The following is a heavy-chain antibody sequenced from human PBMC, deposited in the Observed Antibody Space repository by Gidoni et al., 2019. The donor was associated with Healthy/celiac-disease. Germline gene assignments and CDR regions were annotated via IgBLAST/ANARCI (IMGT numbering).Heavy chain of an antibody. CDR1: GYTFTSYY. Sequence: QVQLVQSGAEVKKPGASVKVSCKASGYTFTSYYMHWVRQAPGQGLEWMGIINPSGGSTSYAQKFQGRVTMTRDTSTSTVYMELSSLRSEDTAVYYCARKGDSSGYYSLAEYFQHWGQGTLVTVSS. CDR3: ARKGDSSGYYSLAEYFQH. D-gene: IGHD3-22*01. J-gene: IGHJ1*01. CDR2: INPSGGST. V-gene: IGHV1-46*01.